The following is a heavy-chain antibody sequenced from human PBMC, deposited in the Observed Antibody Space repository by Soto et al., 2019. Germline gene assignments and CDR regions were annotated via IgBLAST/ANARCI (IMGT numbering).Heavy chain of an antibody. CDR1: GFTFSNYW. CDR3: ARVDYDFWSGYPGNYYYMDV. D-gene: IGHD3-3*01. Sequence: EVQLVESGGGLVQPGGSLRLSCAASGFTFSNYWMSWVRQAPGKGLEWVANIKQDGSEKYYVDSVKGRFTISSDNAKNSLYLQMNSLRAEDTAVYYCARVDYDFWSGYPGNYYYMDVWGKGTTVTVSS. V-gene: IGHV3-7*01. J-gene: IGHJ6*03. CDR2: IKQDGSEK.